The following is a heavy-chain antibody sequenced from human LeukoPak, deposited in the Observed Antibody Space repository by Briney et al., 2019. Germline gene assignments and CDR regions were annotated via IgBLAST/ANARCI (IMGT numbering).Heavy chain of an antibody. CDR1: GYTFTSYG. CDR3: ARDQEGFDY. V-gene: IGHV1-46*01. J-gene: IGHJ4*02. Sequence: ASVKASCKASGYTFTSYGISWVRQAPGQGLEWMGMIYPRDGSTSYAQNFQGRVTVTRDTSTTTVHMELRGLRSEDTAVYYCARDQEGFDYWGQGTVVTVSS. CDR2: IYPRDGST.